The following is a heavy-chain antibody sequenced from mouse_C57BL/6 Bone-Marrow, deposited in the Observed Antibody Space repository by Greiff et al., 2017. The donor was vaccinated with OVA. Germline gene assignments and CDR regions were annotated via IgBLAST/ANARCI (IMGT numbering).Heavy chain of an antibody. CDR2: IYPGSGNT. J-gene: IGHJ2*01. D-gene: IGHD1-1*01. CDR3: ARDTTVPYFDY. CDR1: GYTFTDYY. Sequence: VQLKQSGAELVRPWASVKLSCKASGYTFTDYYINWVKQRPGQGLEWIARIYPGSGNTYYNEKFKGKATLTAEKSSSTAYMQLSSLTSEDSAVYFCARDTTVPYFDYWGQGTTLTVSS. V-gene: IGHV1-76*01.